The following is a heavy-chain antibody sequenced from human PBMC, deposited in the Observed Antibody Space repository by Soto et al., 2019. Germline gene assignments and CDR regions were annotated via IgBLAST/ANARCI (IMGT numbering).Heavy chain of an antibody. D-gene: IGHD5-18*01. V-gene: IGHV3-30-3*01. CDR1: GFTFSSYA. CDR3: ARDVVRYSYGPFDY. Sequence: GESLKISCAASGFTFSSYAMHWVRQAPGKGLEWVAVISYDGSNKYYADSVKGRFTISRDNSKNTLYLQMNSLRAEDTAVYYCARDVVRYSYGPFDYWGQGTLVTVSS. CDR2: ISYDGSNK. J-gene: IGHJ4*02.